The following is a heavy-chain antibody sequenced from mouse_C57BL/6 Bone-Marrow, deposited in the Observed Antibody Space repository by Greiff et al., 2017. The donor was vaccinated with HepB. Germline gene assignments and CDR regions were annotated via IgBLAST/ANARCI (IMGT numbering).Heavy chain of an antibody. CDR1: GYTFTGYW. D-gene: IGHD1-1*01. J-gene: IGHJ4*01. Sequence: VKLMESGAELMKPGASVKLSCKATGYTFTGYWIEWVKQRPGHGLEWIGEILPGSGSTNYNEKFKGKATFTADTSSNTAYMQLSSLTTEDSAIYYCALRSPHYYGSSYYAMDYWGQGTSVTVSS. CDR3: ALRSPHYYGSSYYAMDY. CDR2: ILPGSGST. V-gene: IGHV1-9*01.